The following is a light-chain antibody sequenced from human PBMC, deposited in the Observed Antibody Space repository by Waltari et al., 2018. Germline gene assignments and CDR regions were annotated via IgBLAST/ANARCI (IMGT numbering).Light chain of an antibody. Sequence: DIVMTQSPDYLAVSLGERVTITCTSSQSLLYSSNNKNYLAWYQQKPGQAPNLLISWASTRESGVPNRFSGSGSGTDFTLTISGLQAEDVAVYYCQQYYTVPWAFGQGTKVEIK. CDR1: QSLLYSSNNKNY. CDR2: WAS. CDR3: QQYYTVPWA. J-gene: IGKJ1*01. V-gene: IGKV4-1*01.